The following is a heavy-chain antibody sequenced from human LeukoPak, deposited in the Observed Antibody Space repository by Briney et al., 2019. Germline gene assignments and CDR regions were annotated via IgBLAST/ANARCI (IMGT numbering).Heavy chain of an antibody. CDR2: IKQDGSEK. V-gene: IGHV3-7*01. J-gene: IGHJ4*02. CDR1: GFTFSSYW. CDR3: ARHRALLWFGLDY. Sequence: PGGSLRLSCAASGFTFSSYWMSWVRQAPGKGLEWVANIKQDGSEKYYVDSVKGRFTISRDNAKNSLYLQMNSLRAEDTAVYYCARHRALLWFGLDYWGQGTLVTVSS. D-gene: IGHD3-10*01.